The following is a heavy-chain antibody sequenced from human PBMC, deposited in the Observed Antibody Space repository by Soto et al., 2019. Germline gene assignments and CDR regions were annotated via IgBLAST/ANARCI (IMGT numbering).Heavy chain of an antibody. CDR1: GDSYSISTYS. V-gene: IGHV4-30-2*01. CDR3: AGMPYTSGLRFDP. CDR2: IYQSGVT. D-gene: IGHD6-19*01. Sequence: SETLSLTCNMSGDSYSISTYSWSWIRQPPGKALQWIGFIYQSGVTSYNPSLASQVSISLDRSNNQCSLKLKSVTAADTAVYFCAGMPYTSGLRFDPWGPGTLVTVS. J-gene: IGHJ5*02.